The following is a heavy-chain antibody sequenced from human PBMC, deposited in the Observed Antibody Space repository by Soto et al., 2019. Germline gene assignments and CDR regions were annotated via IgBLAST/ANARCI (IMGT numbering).Heavy chain of an antibody. CDR3: ARDWFYDFWSAHTDWFDP. V-gene: IGHV3-74*01. CDR1: VFTFSSYW. D-gene: IGHD3-3*01. Sequence: PGGALRLSCAASVFTFSSYWMHWVRQAPGKGLVWVSRINSDGSSTSYADSVKGRFTISRDNAKNTLYLQMNSLRAEDTAVYYCARDWFYDFWSAHTDWFDPWGQGTLVTVSS. J-gene: IGHJ5*02. CDR2: INSDGSST.